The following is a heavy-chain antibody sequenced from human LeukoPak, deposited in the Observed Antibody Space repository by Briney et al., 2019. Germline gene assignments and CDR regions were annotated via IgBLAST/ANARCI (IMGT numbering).Heavy chain of an antibody. J-gene: IGHJ4*02. CDR1: GFTFSSYA. Sequence: GGSLRLSCSASGFTFSSYAMHWVRQAPGKGLEYVSAISSNGGSTYYADSVKGRFTISRDNSKNTLYLQMSSLRAEDTAVYYCEKVGDILTGYDPYFDYWGQGTLVIVSS. V-gene: IGHV3-64D*06. D-gene: IGHD3-9*01. CDR2: ISSNGGST. CDR3: EKVGDILTGYDPYFDY.